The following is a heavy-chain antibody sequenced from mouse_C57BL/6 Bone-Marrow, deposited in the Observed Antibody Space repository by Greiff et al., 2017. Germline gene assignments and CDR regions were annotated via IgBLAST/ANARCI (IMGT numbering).Heavy chain of an antibody. CDR2: IWGGGST. CDR1: GLSLTSYG. J-gene: IGHJ1*03. Sequence: VNVVESGPGLVAPSQSLSITCTVPGLSLTSYGVDWVRQPPGKGLEWLGVIWGGGSTNYNSALMSRLSISKDNYKRQVFLKMNSLQTDDTAMYYCAKHGDYDEDWYFDVWGTGTTVTVSS. CDR3: AKHGDYDEDWYFDV. D-gene: IGHD2-4*01. V-gene: IGHV2-9*01.